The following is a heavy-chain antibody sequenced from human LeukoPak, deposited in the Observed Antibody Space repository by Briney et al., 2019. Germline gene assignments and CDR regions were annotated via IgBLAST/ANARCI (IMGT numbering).Heavy chain of an antibody. CDR3: ARDGWELPYWYFDL. CDR1: GFTFSSYG. D-gene: IGHD1-26*01. CDR2: IWYDGSNK. J-gene: IGHJ2*01. Sequence: GGSLRLSCAASGFTFSSYGMHWVRQAPGNGREWVAVIWYDGSNKYYADSVKGRFTISRDNSKNTLYLQMNSLRAEDTAVYYCARDGWELPYWYFDLWGRGTLVTVSS. V-gene: IGHV3-33*01.